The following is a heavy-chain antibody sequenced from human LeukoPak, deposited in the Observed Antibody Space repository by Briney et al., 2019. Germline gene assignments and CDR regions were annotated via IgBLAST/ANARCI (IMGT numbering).Heavy chain of an antibody. CDR3: TREVVPAATTGVGYGMDV. CDR2: IRSKANSYAT. CDR1: GFTFSGSA. Sequence: PGGSLRLSCAASGFTFSGSAMHWVRQASGKGLEWVGRIRSKANSYATAYAASVKGRFTISRDDSKNTAYLQMNSLKTEDTAVYYCTREVVPAATTGVGYGMDVWGQGTTVTVSS. V-gene: IGHV3-73*01. J-gene: IGHJ6*02. D-gene: IGHD2-2*01.